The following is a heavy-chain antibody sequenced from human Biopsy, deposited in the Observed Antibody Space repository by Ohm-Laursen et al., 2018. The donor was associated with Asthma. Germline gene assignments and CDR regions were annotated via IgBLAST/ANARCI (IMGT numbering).Heavy chain of an antibody. J-gene: IGHJ4*02. CDR2: IKSKTDGGTT. V-gene: IGHV3-15*01. CDR1: GFTFSNAW. Sequence: SLRLSCAASGFTFSNAWMSWVRQAPGKGLEWVGHIKSKTDGGTTDYAAPVKGRFTISRDDSKNTLYLQMNSLKTEDTAVYYCTTGIDYWGQGTLVTVSS. CDR3: TTGIDY.